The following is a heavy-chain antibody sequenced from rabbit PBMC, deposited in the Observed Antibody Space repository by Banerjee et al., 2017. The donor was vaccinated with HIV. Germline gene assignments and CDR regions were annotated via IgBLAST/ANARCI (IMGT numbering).Heavy chain of an antibody. CDR3: ARSGDHAGYGYGTFNL. CDR2: IYAGSSGSS. Sequence: QSLEESGGDLVKPGASLTLTCTASGFSFSSSYYMCWVRQAPGKGLEWIASIYAGSSGSSYDASWAKGRFTIPEASATTVTLQMPSLTAADTATYFCARSGDHAGYGYGTFNLWGQGTLVTVS. V-gene: IGHV1S40*01. D-gene: IGHD6-1*01. CDR1: GFSFSSSYY. J-gene: IGHJ4*01.